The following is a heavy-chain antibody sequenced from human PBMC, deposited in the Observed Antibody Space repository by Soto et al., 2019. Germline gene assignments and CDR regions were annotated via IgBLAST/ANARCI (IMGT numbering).Heavy chain of an antibody. D-gene: IGHD3-22*01. V-gene: IGHV3-64*02. CDR1: GSIFSSYA. CDR3: AIVGTSVYHGCYFDL. J-gene: IGHJ4*02. CDR2: ISSSGGNT. Sequence: PGGSLRLSCAASGSIFSSYAMHWVRQAPGKGLEYVSAISSSGGNTYYADSVKGRFTISRDNSKNTLYLQVGSLRAEDMAVYYCAIVGTSVYHGCYFDLWGQGSLVPVSS.